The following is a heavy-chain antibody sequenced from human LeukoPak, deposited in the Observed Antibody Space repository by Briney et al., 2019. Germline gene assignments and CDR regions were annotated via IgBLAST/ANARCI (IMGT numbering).Heavy chain of an antibody. CDR3: ARFRKQLGLDY. CDR2: ISYDGSNK. D-gene: IGHD6-13*01. CDR1: GFTFSSYG. V-gene: IGHV3-30*03. Sequence: GRSLRLSCAASGFTFSSYGMHWVRQASGKGLEWVAVISYDGSNKYYADSVKGRFTISRDNSKNTLYLQMNSLRAEDTAVYYCARFRKQLGLDYWGQGTLVTVSS. J-gene: IGHJ4*02.